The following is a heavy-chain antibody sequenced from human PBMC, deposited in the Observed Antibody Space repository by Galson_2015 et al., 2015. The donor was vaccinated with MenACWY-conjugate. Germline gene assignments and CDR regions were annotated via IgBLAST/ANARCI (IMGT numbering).Heavy chain of an antibody. CDR1: GYSISSGYY. D-gene: IGHD6-25*01. CDR2: LYHSGIT. Sequence: ETLSLTCTVTGYSISSGYYWDWIRQPPGKGLEWIGSLYHSGITYYNASLKSRLTMSVDTSKNQFSLKLSSVTAADTALYYCARRFGGGYDDWGQGTVVSVSS. CDR3: ARRFGGGYDD. J-gene: IGHJ4*02. V-gene: IGHV4-38-2*02.